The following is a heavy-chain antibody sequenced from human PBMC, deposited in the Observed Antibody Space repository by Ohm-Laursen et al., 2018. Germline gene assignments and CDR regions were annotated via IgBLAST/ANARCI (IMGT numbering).Heavy chain of an antibody. D-gene: IGHD1-26*01. CDR2: IWYDGTNK. V-gene: IGHV3-33*06. CDR1: GFTFTNYG. CDR3: AKALRRVMGDAPHYYYYYGMDV. Sequence: SLRLSCTASGFTFTNYGMHWVRQAPGKGLEWVAVIWYDGTNKYYADSVKGRFTISRDNSKNTLYLQMNNLRAEDTAVYYCAKALRRVMGDAPHYYYYYGMDVWGQGTTVTVSS. J-gene: IGHJ6*02.